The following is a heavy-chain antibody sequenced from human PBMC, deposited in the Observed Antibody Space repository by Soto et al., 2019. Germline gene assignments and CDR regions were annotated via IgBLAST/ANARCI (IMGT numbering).Heavy chain of an antibody. Sequence: GGSLRLSCAASGFPFDDYAMHWVRQAPGKGLEWVSGISWNGGSMGYADSVKGRFTISRDNAKNSLYLEMNSLRAEDTALYYCAKDIGYNWNFDYWGQGTLVTVSS. CDR3: AKDIGYNWNFDY. CDR2: ISWNGGSM. J-gene: IGHJ4*02. CDR1: GFPFDDYA. V-gene: IGHV3-9*01. D-gene: IGHD1-20*01.